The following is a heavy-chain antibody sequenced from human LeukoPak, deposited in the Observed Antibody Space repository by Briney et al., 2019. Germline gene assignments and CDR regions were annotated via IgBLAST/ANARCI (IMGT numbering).Heavy chain of an antibody. CDR1: GGSFSGYY. CDR2: INHSGST. J-gene: IGHJ2*01. V-gene: IGHV4-34*01. CDR3: ARRGPQGKYFDL. Sequence: KPSETLSLTCAVYGGSFSGYYWSWIRQPPGKGLEWIGEINHSGSTNYSPSLKSRVTISVDTSKNQLSLKLSSVTAADTAVYYCARRGPQGKYFDLWGRGTLVTVSS.